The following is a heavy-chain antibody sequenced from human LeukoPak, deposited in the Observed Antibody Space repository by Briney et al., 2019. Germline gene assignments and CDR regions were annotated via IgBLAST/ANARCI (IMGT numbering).Heavy chain of an antibody. CDR2: IRYSGSA. Sequence: SETLSLTCTISGGSISTSYWSWIRQPPGKGLEWIGYIRYSGSANYNPSLRSRVTILIDTSKNQFSLKLSSVTAADTAVYHCARLVYDSRGYYFDYWGQGTLVTVSS. CDR3: ARLVYDSRGYYFDY. CDR1: GGSISTSY. V-gene: IGHV4-59*08. D-gene: IGHD3-22*01. J-gene: IGHJ4*02.